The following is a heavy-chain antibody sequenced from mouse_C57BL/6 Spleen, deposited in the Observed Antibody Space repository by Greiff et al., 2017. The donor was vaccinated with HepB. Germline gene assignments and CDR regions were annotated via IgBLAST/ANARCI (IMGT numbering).Heavy chain of an antibody. J-gene: IGHJ4*01. CDR2: ISNLAYSI. CDR1: GFTFSDYG. Sequence: VMLVESGGGLVQPGGSLKLSCAASGFTFSDYGMAWVRQAPRKGPEWVAFISNLAYSIYYADTVTGRFTISRENAKNTLYLEMSSLRSEDTAMYYCAKPYCNYVEYYAMDYWGQGTSVTVSS. CDR3: AKPYCNYVEYYAMDY. D-gene: IGHD2-1*01. V-gene: IGHV5-15*01.